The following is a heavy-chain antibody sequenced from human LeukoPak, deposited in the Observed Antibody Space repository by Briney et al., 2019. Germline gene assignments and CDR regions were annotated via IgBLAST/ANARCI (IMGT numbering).Heavy chain of an antibody. J-gene: IGHJ4*02. CDR3: ARAPYYYGSGSYYNEALGSYYFDY. V-gene: IGHV3-30-3*01. CDR1: GFTFSSYA. Sequence: PGGSLRLSCAASGFTFSSYAMHWVRQAPGKGLEWVAVISYDGSNKYYADSVKGRFTISRDNSKNTLYLQMNSLRAEDTAVYYCARAPYYYGSGSYYNEALGSYYFDYWGQGTLVTVSS. D-gene: IGHD3-10*01. CDR2: ISYDGSNK.